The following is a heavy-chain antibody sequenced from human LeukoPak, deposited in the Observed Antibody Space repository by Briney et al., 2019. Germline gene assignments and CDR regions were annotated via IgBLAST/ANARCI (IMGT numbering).Heavy chain of an antibody. Sequence: SETLSLTCAVYGGSFSGYYWSWIRRPPGKGLEWIGEINHSGSTNYNPSLKSRVTISVDTSKNQFSLKLSSVTAADTAVYYCARVTQWLVHNWFDPWGQGTLVTVSS. CDR2: INHSGST. J-gene: IGHJ5*02. CDR1: GGSFSGYY. V-gene: IGHV4-34*01. CDR3: ARVTQWLVHNWFDP. D-gene: IGHD6-19*01.